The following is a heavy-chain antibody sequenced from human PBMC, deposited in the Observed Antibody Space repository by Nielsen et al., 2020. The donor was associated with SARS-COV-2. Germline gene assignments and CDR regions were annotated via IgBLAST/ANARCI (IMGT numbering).Heavy chain of an antibody. D-gene: IGHD6-13*01. CDR2: ISYDGSNK. CDR1: GFTFSSYA. Sequence: GESLKISCAASGFTFSSYAMHWVRQAPGKGLEWVAVISYDGSNKYYADSVKGRFTISRDNSKNTLYLQMNSLRAEDTAVYYCARVPYSSNNYFDYWGQGTLVTVSS. J-gene: IGHJ4*02. V-gene: IGHV3-30*04. CDR3: ARVPYSSNNYFDY.